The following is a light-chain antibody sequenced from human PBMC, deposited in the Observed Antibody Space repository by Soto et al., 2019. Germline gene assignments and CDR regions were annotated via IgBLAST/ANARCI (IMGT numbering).Light chain of an antibody. J-gene: IGKJ5*01. V-gene: IGKV3-20*01. CDR3: QQYDNSIT. Sequence: EIVLTQSPDTLSLSPGESATLSCRASQSVSSTYLAWYQQKPGRAPRLLIYGASTRATGIPDRFIGSGSGTDFTLTISRLEPEDFAVFYCQQYDNSITCGQGTRLEIE. CDR1: QSVSSTY. CDR2: GAS.